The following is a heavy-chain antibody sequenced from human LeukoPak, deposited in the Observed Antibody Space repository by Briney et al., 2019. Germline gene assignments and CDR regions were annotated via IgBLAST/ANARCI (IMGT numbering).Heavy chain of an antibody. V-gene: IGHV4-4*07. D-gene: IGHD3-10*01. CDR2: IYFSGST. J-gene: IGHJ5*02. CDR1: GGSITSYY. CDR3: ARDSGTTGEVKFDP. Sequence: SQTLSLTCTVSGGSITSYYWSWIRQPAGKGLEWIGRIYFSGSTDYNPSLKSRVTMSVDSSKTQFSLKLSSVTAADTAIYYCARDSGTTGEVKFDPWGQGTLVTVSS.